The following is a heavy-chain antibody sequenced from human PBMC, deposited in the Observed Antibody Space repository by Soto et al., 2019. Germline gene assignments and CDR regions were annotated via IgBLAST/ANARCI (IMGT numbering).Heavy chain of an antibody. D-gene: IGHD3-10*01. Sequence: QVQLQESGPGLVKPSQTLSLTCTVSGGSISSGGYYWSWIRQHPGKGLEWIEYIYYSGSTYYNPSLKSRVTISVDTSKNQFSLKLSSVTAADTAVYYCASEGVRGVDAFDIWGQGTMVTVSS. CDR1: GGSISSGGYY. V-gene: IGHV4-31*03. J-gene: IGHJ3*02. CDR3: ASEGVRGVDAFDI. CDR2: IYYSGST.